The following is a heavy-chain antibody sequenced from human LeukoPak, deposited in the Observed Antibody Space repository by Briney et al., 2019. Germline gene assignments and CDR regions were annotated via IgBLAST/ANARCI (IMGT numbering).Heavy chain of an antibody. CDR2: INPNSGGT. D-gene: IGHD3-10*01. J-gene: IGHJ4*02. CDR3: ARDSWFGELLGYFDY. V-gene: IGHV1-2*02. CDR1: GYTFTGYY. Sequence: ASVKVSCKASGYTFTGYYMHWVRQAPGQGLEWMGWINPNSGGTNYAQKFQGRVTMTRDTSISTAYMELSRLRSGDTAVYYCARDSWFGELLGYFDYWGQGTLVTVSS.